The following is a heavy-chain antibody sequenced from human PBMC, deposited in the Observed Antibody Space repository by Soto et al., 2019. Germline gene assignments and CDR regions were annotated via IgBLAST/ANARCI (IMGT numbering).Heavy chain of an antibody. Sequence: EVQLVESGGGLVQPGGSLRLSCAASGFTFSDHYMDWVRQAPGKGLEWVGRSRNKANSYTTEYAASVKGRFTISRDESENSVHLQMNSLKTEDTAVYCCASSVHVNAFDIWGQGTMVTVSS. CDR3: ASSVHVNAFDI. CDR1: GFTFSDHY. V-gene: IGHV3-72*01. D-gene: IGHD6-6*01. CDR2: SRNKANSYTT. J-gene: IGHJ3*02.